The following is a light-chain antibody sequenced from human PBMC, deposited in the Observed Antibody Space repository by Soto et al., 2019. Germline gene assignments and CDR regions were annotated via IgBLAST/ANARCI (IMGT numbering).Light chain of an antibody. V-gene: IGLV1-40*01. CDR3: QSYDSSLSGPWV. Sequence: QLVLTQPPSVSGAPGQRVTISCTGSSSNIGAGYDVYWYQQFPGTAPKLLISGNSNRPSGVPDRFSGSKSGTSASLAITGLQAEDEADYYCQSYDSSLSGPWVFGGGTKLTVL. CDR1: SSNIGAGYD. CDR2: GNS. J-gene: IGLJ3*02.